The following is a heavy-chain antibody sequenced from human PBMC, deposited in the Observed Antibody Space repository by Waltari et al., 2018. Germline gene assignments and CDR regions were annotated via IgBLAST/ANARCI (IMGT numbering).Heavy chain of an antibody. D-gene: IGHD4-17*01. J-gene: IGHJ3*02. CDR1: GFTFSSYG. CDR2: IRYDGSNK. Sequence: CAASGFTFSSYGMHWVRQAPGKGLEWVAFIRYDGSNKYYADSVKGRFTISRDNSKNTLYLQMNSLRAEDTAVYYCAKDHYGDYGDAFDIWGQGTMVTVSS. V-gene: IGHV3-30*02. CDR3: AKDHYGDYGDAFDI.